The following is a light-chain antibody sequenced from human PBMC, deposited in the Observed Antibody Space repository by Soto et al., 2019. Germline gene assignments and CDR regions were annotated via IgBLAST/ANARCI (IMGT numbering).Light chain of an antibody. CDR3: QQRSNWPRT. Sequence: IVLTQSPATLSLSPWERATLSCRASQSVSSYLAWYQQKPGQAPRLLIYDASNRATGIPARFSGSGSGTDFTLTISSLEPEDFAVYYCQQRSNWPRTFGQGTKV. J-gene: IGKJ1*01. V-gene: IGKV3-11*01. CDR2: DAS. CDR1: QSVSSY.